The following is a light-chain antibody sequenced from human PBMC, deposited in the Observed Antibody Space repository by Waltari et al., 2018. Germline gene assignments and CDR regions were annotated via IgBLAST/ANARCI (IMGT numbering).Light chain of an antibody. V-gene: IGLV1-44*01. CDR2: SNN. CDR1: SSNIGSNT. Sequence: QSVLTQPPSASGTPGQRVTISCSGSSSNIGSNTVNWYQQLPGTAPKLLTYSNNQRPSGVPDLFSGSKYGTSASMAISGLQSEDEADYYCAAWDDSLNAFYVFGTGTKVTVL. CDR3: AAWDDSLNAFYV. J-gene: IGLJ1*01.